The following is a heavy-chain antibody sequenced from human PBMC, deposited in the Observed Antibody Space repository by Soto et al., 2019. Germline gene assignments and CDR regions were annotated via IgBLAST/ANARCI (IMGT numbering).Heavy chain of an antibody. Sequence: GSLRLSCAASGFTFSSYGMHWVRQAPGKGLEWVAVISYDGSNKYYADSVKGRFTISRDNSKNTLYLQMNSLRAEDTAVYYCAKESVRGIAALDPRYPYYYYGMDVWGQGTTVTVSS. J-gene: IGHJ6*02. CDR2: ISYDGSNK. CDR3: AKESVRGIAALDPRYPYYYYGMDV. V-gene: IGHV3-30*18. CDR1: GFTFSSYG. D-gene: IGHD6-13*01.